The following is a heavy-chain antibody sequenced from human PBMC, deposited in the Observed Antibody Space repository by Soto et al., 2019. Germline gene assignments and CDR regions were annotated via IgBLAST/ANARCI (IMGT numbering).Heavy chain of an antibody. Sequence: PGGSLRLSCAASGFTFSSYAMNWVRQTQEKGLEWVSSISSTSSYTHYSDSVKGRFTISRDNANNPLFLQMNSLRAEDTATYYCARDLALAGNYWGQGVLVTAPQ. CDR2: ISSTSSYT. D-gene: IGHD6-19*01. CDR3: ARDLALAGNY. CDR1: GFTFSSYA. J-gene: IGHJ4*02. V-gene: IGHV3-21*01.